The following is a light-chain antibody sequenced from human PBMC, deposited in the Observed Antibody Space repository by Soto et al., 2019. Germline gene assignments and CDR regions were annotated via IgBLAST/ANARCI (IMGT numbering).Light chain of an antibody. CDR2: GAS. CDR1: QSVSSSY. CDR3: QQYVRSPPIT. V-gene: IGKV3-20*01. Sequence: EIVLTQSPGTLSLSPGERATLSCRASQSVSSSYLAWYQQKPGQAPRLLIYGASSRATGIPDRFSGSGSGTDFTLTISRLEPEDFAVYYCQQYVRSPPITFGQGTRLEIK. J-gene: IGKJ5*01.